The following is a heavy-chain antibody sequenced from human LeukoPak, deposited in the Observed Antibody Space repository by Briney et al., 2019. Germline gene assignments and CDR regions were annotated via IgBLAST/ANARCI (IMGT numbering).Heavy chain of an antibody. CDR2: IYDSGRT. D-gene: IGHD3-10*01. CDR3: ARDYFGTGNYGFGTVN. CDR1: GGSISSGPYF. V-gene: IGHV4-30-4*08. J-gene: IGHJ4*02. Sequence: PSETLSLTCSVSGGSISSGPYFWSWIRQPPGKGLEWIGYIYDSGRTYYNPSLVSRVRLLVDTSKKQFSLKMTSVTAADTAVYYCARDYFGTGNYGFGTVNWGQGTLVTVSS.